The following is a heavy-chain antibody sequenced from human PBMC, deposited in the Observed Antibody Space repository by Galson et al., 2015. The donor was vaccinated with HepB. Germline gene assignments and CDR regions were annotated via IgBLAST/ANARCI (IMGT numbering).Heavy chain of an antibody. Sequence: SVKVSCKASGGAFSSSTFSWVRQAPGHGLEWMGGIIPLFGSGNYAQKFQGRVTITADESTSTVYMELSSLRSDDTAVYYCARQYDTSGYYAYWGQGTLVTVSS. J-gene: IGHJ4*02. CDR3: ARQYDTSGYYAY. D-gene: IGHD3-22*01. V-gene: IGHV1-69*13. CDR2: IIPLFGSG. CDR1: GGAFSSST.